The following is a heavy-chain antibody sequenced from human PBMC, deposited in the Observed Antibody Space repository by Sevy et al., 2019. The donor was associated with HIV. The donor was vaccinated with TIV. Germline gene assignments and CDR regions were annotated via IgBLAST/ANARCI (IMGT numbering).Heavy chain of an antibody. CDR1: GGSISSSNYY. CDR3: AREGPGYTYGRPEFDY. V-gene: IGHV4-39*02. Sequence: SETLSLTCNVSGGSISSSNYYWGWIRQPPGKGLEWIGSMYYSGATFYNPSLKNRVTISGDRSKNQYFRKLTSVTAADTAVYYCAREGPGYTYGRPEFDYWGQGTLVTVSS. D-gene: IGHD5-18*01. CDR2: MYYSGAT. J-gene: IGHJ4*02.